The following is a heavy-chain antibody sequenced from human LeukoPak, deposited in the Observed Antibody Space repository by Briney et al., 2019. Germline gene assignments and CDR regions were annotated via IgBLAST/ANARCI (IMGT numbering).Heavy chain of an antibody. CDR3: ARANWGKKYYFDY. D-gene: IGHD7-27*01. J-gene: IGHJ4*02. CDR2: INHSGST. V-gene: IGHV4-34*01. CDR1: GGSFSGYY. Sequence: PSETLSLTCAVYGGSFSGYYWSWIRQPPGKGLEWIGEINHSGSTNYNPSLKSRVTISVDTSKNQFSLKLSSVTAADTAVYYCARANWGKKYYFDYWGQGTLVTVSS.